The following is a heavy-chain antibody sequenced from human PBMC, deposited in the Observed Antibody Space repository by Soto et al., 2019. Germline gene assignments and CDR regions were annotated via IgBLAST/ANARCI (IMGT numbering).Heavy chain of an antibody. J-gene: IGHJ4*02. CDR3: ARKDYGSYFDY. CDR2: IWYDGSNK. CDR1: GFTFSSYG. D-gene: IGHD4-17*01. Sequence: QVQLVESGGGVVQPGRSLRLSCAASGFTFSSYGMHWVRQAPGKGLEWVAVIWYDGSNKYYADSVKGRFTISRDNSKNTLYLQMNSLRAEDTAVYYCARKDYGSYFDYWGQGTLVTVSS. V-gene: IGHV3-33*01.